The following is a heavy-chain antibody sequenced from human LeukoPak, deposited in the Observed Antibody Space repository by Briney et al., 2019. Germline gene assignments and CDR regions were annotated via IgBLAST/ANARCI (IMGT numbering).Heavy chain of an antibody. CDR2: FDPEDGET. CDR1: GYTLTELS. V-gene: IGHV1-24*01. Sequence: ASVKVSCKVSGYTLTELSMHWVRQAPGKGLEWMGGFDPEDGETIYAQKFQGRVTMTEDTSTDTAYMELSSLRSEDTAVHYCAAYSGSYYSFDYWGQGTLVTVSS. CDR3: AAYSGSYYSFDY. J-gene: IGHJ4*02. D-gene: IGHD1-26*01.